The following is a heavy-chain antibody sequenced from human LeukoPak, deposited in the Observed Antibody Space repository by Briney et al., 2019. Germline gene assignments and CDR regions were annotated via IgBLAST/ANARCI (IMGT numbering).Heavy chain of an antibody. CDR1: GFTFSSYW. D-gene: IGHD2-8*01. V-gene: IGHV3-7*03. CDR3: ARDDAYYYYGMDV. CDR2: IKQDGSEK. Sequence: PGGSLRLSCAASGFTFSSYWMSWVRQAPGKGLEWVANIKQDGSEKYYVDSVKGRFTISRDNAKNSLYLQMNSLRAEDTAVCYCARDDAYYYYGMDVWGQGTTVTVSS. J-gene: IGHJ6*02.